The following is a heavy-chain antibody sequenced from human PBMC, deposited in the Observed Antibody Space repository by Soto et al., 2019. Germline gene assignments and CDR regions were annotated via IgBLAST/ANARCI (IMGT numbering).Heavy chain of an antibody. CDR3: ARGRKYKGSSSWYNWFDP. CDR1: GGCFSGYY. CDR2: INHSGST. V-gene: IGHV4-34*01. J-gene: IGHJ5*02. Sequence: SETLSLTCAVYGGCFSGYYWSWIRQPPGKGLEWIGEINHSGSTNYNPSLKSRVTISVDTSKNQFSLKLSSVTAADTAVYYCARGRKYKGSSSWYNWFDPWGQGTLVT. D-gene: IGHD6-13*01.